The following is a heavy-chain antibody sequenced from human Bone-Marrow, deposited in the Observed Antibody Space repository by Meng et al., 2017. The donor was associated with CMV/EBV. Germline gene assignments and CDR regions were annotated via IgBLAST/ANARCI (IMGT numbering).Heavy chain of an antibody. CDR1: GFTFSDHY. D-gene: IGHD2-2*01. Sequence: GESLKISCAASGFTFSDHYMDWVRQAPGKGLEWVGRTRNKADSYTTEYAASVKGRFTISRDDSKNSLYLQMNSLKTEDTAVYYCAKVQYQLEGSAFDIGGQGTMVTVSS. CDR2: TRNKADSYTT. CDR3: AKVQYQLEGSAFDI. V-gene: IGHV3-72*01. J-gene: IGHJ3*02.